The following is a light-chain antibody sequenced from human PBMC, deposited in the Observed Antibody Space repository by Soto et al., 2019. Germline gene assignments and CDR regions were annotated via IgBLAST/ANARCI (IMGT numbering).Light chain of an antibody. CDR3: PQYETSSWT. V-gene: IGKV3-20*01. CDR2: GAS. CDR1: QGVESSY. Sequence: EIVLTQSPGTLSLSPGERATVFCRASQGVESSYLAWFQQKPGQAPRLLIYGASRRATGVPDRFSGSGSGTDFTLTITRLEPEDFAVYYCPQYETSSWTFGQGTKVEI. J-gene: IGKJ1*01.